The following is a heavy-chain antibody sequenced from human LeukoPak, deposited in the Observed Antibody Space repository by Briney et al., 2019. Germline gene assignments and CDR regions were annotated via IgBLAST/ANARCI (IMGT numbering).Heavy chain of an antibody. CDR1: GGSISSGSYY. Sequence: SETLSLTCTVSGGSISSGSYYWSWIRQPAGKGLEWIGRIYTSGSTNYNPSLKSRVTISVDTSKNQFSLKLSSVTAADTAVYYCARQGDALIAIFDPWGQGTLVTVSS. V-gene: IGHV4-61*02. CDR3: ARQGDALIAIFDP. CDR2: IYTSGST. J-gene: IGHJ5*02. D-gene: IGHD3-9*01.